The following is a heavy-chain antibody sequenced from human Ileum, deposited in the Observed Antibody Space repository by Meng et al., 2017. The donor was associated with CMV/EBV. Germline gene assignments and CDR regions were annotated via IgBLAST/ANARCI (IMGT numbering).Heavy chain of an antibody. CDR3: VWDTSSWP. D-gene: IGHD6-13*01. CDR2: IKSDGAT. CDR1: EFTFTNSW. V-gene: IGHV3-74*01. J-gene: IGHJ5*02. Sequence: GGSLRLSCAASEFTFTNSWMHWVRQAPGKGLVWVSRIKSDGATTYADFVKGRFTISRDNAKNTLYLQMNSLRPDDTAVYYCVWDTSSWPWGQGTLVTVSS.